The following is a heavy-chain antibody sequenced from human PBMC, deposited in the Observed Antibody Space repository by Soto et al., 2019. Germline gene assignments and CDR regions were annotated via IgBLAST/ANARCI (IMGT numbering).Heavy chain of an antibody. CDR1: GYTSTSYY. Sequence: ASVKVSCKASGYTSTSYYMHWVRQAPGQGLEWMGIINPSGSSTSYAQKFQGRVTMTRDTSTSTVYMELSSLRSEDTAVYYCARDYYYDSSGYSQNYYYYYGMDVWGQGTTVTVPS. D-gene: IGHD3-22*01. CDR3: ARDYYYDSSGYSQNYYYYYGMDV. V-gene: IGHV1-46*01. J-gene: IGHJ6*02. CDR2: INPSGSST.